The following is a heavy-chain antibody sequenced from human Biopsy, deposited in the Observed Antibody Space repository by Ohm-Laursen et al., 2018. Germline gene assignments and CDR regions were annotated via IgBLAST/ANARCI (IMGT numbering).Heavy chain of an antibody. D-gene: IGHD4-17*01. CDR2: VIPISNTA. Sequence: SVKVSCKASGGSFNDYGLSWVRQAPGRGLGWMGRVIPISNTANYAQNFQDRLTITADRSTNTAYMELNSLRSEDTAVYFCATLTEDYGASPDSWGQGTLVVVSS. V-gene: IGHV1-69*06. CDR3: ATLTEDYGASPDS. J-gene: IGHJ4*02. CDR1: GGSFNDYG.